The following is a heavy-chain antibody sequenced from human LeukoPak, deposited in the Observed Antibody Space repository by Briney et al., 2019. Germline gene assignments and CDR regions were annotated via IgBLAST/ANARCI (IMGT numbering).Heavy chain of an antibody. CDR1: GFTVSSNY. CDR3: ARDRCSGGSCYYGMDV. D-gene: IGHD2-15*01. Sequence: GGSLRLSCAASGFTVSSNYMSWVRQAPGKGLEWVPVIYSGGSTYYADSVKGRFTISRDNSKNTLYLQMNSLRAEDTAVYYCARDRCSGGSCYYGMDVWGQGTTVTVSS. J-gene: IGHJ6*02. CDR2: IYSGGST. V-gene: IGHV3-66*01.